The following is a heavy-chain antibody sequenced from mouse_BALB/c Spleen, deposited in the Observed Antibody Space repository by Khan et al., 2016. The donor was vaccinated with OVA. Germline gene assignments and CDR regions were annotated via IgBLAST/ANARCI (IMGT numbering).Heavy chain of an antibody. V-gene: IGHV3-2*02. Sequence: VQLKESGPGLVKPSQSLSLTCTVTGYSITSGYGWNWIRQFPGNKLEWMGYISYSGSTNYHPSLKSRISITRETSKNQFFLQLNSVTTEDTATYYCARTARIKYWGQGTTLTVSS. CDR3: ARTARIKY. CDR2: ISYSGST. J-gene: IGHJ2*01. CDR1: GYSITSGYG. D-gene: IGHD1-2*01.